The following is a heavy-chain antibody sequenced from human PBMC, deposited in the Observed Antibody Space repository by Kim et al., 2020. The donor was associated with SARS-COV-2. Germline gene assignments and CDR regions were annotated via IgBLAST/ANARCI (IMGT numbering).Heavy chain of an antibody. CDR3: ARGWGEVRGVITNAFEI. D-gene: IGHD3-10*01. CDR1: GFTFSSYA. Sequence: GGSLRLSCAASGFTFSSYAMHWVRQAPGKGLEWVAVISYDGSNKYYADSVKGRFTISRDNSKNTLYLQMNSLRAEDTAVYYCARGWGEVRGVITNAFEI. CDR2: ISYDGSNK. V-gene: IGHV3-30*04. J-gene: IGHJ3*02.